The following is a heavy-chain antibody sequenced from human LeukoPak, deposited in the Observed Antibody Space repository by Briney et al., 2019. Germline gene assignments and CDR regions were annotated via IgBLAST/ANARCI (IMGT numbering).Heavy chain of an antibody. J-gene: IGHJ4*02. CDR2: IYYSGST. CDR1: GGSISSYY. V-gene: IGHV4-59*01. Sequence: SETLSLTFTVSGGSISSYYWGWILQPPGKGLEWIGYIYYSGSTNYNPSLKSRVTISVDTSKNQFSLKLSSVTAADTAVYYCARAGRYFDWSPEYRGQGTLVTVSS. CDR3: ARAGRYFDWSPEY. D-gene: IGHD3-9*01.